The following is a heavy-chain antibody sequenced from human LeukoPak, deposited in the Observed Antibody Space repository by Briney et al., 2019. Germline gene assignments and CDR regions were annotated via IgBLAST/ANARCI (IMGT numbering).Heavy chain of an antibody. Sequence: SETLSLTCTVYGGSFSGYYWSWIRQPPGKGLEWIGEINHSGSTNYNPSLKSRVTISVDTSKNQFSLRLSSVTAADTAVYYCARGGFYCGGDCYVDYWGQGTLVTVSS. V-gene: IGHV4-34*01. D-gene: IGHD2-21*02. CDR2: INHSGST. J-gene: IGHJ4*02. CDR1: GGSFSGYY. CDR3: ARGGFYCGGDCYVDY.